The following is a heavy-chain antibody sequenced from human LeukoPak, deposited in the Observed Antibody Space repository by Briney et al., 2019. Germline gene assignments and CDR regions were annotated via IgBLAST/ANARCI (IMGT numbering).Heavy chain of an antibody. V-gene: IGHV3-33*08. J-gene: IGHJ3*02. CDR1: GFTFSSYG. CDR3: ARDKRDLWFGELTSLFDI. CDR2: IWYDGSNK. Sequence: HSGGPLRLSCAASGFTFSSYGMHWVRQAPGKGLEWVAVIWYDGSNKYYADSVKGRFTISRDNSKNTLYLQMNSLRAEDTAVYYCARDKRDLWFGELTSLFDIWGQGTMVTVSS. D-gene: IGHD3-10*01.